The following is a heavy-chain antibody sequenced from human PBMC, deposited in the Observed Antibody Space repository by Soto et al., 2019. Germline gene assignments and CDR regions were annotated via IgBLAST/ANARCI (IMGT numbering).Heavy chain of an antibody. J-gene: IGHJ6*02. CDR2: VIPIFGTA. Sequence: QVQLVQSGAEVKKPGSSVKVSCKASGGTFSSYAISWVRQAPGQGLEWMGGVIPIFGTANYAQKFQGRDTITADESTSTAYMELSSLRSEDTAVYYCARDRGYSYGQMHYYYGMDVWGQGTTVTVSS. CDR3: ARDRGYSYGQMHYYYGMDV. V-gene: IGHV1-69*12. CDR1: GGTFSSYA. D-gene: IGHD5-18*01.